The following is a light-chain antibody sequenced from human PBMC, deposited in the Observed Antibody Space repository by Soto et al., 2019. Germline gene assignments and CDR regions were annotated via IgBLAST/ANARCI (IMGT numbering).Light chain of an antibody. J-gene: IGLJ2*01. CDR1: SSNIGSYT. CDR2: TND. V-gene: IGLV1-44*01. CDR3: AAWDDSLDGPV. Sequence: QSVLTQPPSASGTPGQTVTISCSGSSSNIGSYTVNWYRLVPGTAPHLLIYTNDQRPSGVPDRFSGSKSGTSASLAISGLQSEDEADYYCAAWDDSLDGPVFGGGTKVTVL.